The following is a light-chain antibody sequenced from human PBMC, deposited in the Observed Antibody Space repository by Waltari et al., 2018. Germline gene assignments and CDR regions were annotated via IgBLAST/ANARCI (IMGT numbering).Light chain of an antibody. CDR3: QQYYSRRT. V-gene: IGKV4-1*01. J-gene: IGKJ1*01. CDR1: QSLLYNSNDKTY. Sequence: DIVMTQSPDSLAVSLGERVTINCKSSQSLLYNSNDKTYLAWYQQKPGQPPKLLFYWASTRHSGVPDRFSGSGSATDFTLTCSSLQAEDVAVDYCQQYYSRRTFGQGTRVEIK. CDR2: WAS.